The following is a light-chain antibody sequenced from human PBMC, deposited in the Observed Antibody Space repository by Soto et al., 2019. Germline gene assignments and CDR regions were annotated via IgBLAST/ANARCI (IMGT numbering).Light chain of an antibody. J-gene: IGKJ1*01. Sequence: ETVLTQSPGTLSLSPGETATLSCRASQSLTSSYLAWYQQRPGQAPSLLIYGASTRATGIPARFSGSGSGTEFTLTISRLEVEDFAVYYCEQYGSSPRTFGQGTKVDIK. V-gene: IGKV3-20*01. CDR3: EQYGSSPRT. CDR2: GAS. CDR1: QSLTSSY.